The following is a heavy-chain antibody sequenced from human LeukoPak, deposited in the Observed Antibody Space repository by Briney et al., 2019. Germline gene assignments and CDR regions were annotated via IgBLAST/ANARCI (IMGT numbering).Heavy chain of an antibody. D-gene: IGHD3-3*01. CDR1: GGTFSSYA. CDR2: IIPIFGTA. Sequence: SVKVSCKASGGTFSSYAISWVRQAPGRGLEWMGGIIPIFGTANYAQKFQGRVTMTRDTSTSTVYMELSSLRSEDTAVYYCARDDYDFWSGYYRPLYNWFDPWGQGTLVTVSS. CDR3: ARDDYDFWSGYYRPLYNWFDP. J-gene: IGHJ5*02. V-gene: IGHV1-69*05.